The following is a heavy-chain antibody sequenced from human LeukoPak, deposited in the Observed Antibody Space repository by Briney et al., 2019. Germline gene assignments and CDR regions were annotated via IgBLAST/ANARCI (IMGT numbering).Heavy chain of an antibody. J-gene: IGHJ4*02. Sequence: GGSLRLSCAASGFTFSDYTMQWVREAPGKGLEWVALLPPDGSYQYYADSLKGRFTISRDNFKNALYLQMNSLRLEDTAVYYCARGLHDRSWHRAHWGQGTLLSVYS. V-gene: IGHV3-30*04. CDR3: ARGLHDRSWHRAH. D-gene: IGHD3-16*01. CDR2: LPPDGSYQ. CDR1: GFTFSDYT.